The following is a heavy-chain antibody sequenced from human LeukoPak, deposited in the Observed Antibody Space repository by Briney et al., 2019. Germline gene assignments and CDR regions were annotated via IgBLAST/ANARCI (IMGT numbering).Heavy chain of an antibody. CDR3: ARGAIVGATIFDY. Sequence: SVKVSCKASGGTFSSYAISWVRQAPGQGLEWMGGIIPIFGTANYAQKFQGRVTITTDESTSTAYMELSSLRSEDTAVYYCARGAIVGATIFDYWGQGTLVTVSS. V-gene: IGHV1-69*05. D-gene: IGHD1-26*01. J-gene: IGHJ4*02. CDR1: GGTFSSYA. CDR2: IIPIFGTA.